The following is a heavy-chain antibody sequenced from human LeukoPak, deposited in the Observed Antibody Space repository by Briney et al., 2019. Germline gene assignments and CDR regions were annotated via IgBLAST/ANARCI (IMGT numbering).Heavy chain of an antibody. CDR3: ATYYYDSSGSPIDY. V-gene: IGHV4-34*01. CDR1: GGSFSGYY. CDR2: INHSGST. Sequence: SATLSLTCAVYGGSFSGYYWSWIRQPPGKGLEWIGEINHSGSTNYNPSLKSRVTISVDTSKNQFSLKLSSVTAADTAVYYCATYYYDSSGSPIDYWGQGTLVTVSS. D-gene: IGHD3-22*01. J-gene: IGHJ4*02.